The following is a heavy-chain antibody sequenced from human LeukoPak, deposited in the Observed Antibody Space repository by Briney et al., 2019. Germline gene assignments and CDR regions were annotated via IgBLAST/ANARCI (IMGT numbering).Heavy chain of an antibody. D-gene: IGHD1-26*01. Sequence: GGSLRLSCAASGFSFNFFWMSWVRQAPGKGLEWVSAISGSGGSRNYADSVKGRFTISRDNAKNSLYLQMNSLRAEDTALYHCARDSSGSYKGTYDYWGQGTLVTVSS. V-gene: IGHV3-23*01. CDR1: GFSFNFFW. J-gene: IGHJ4*02. CDR2: ISGSGGSR. CDR3: ARDSSGSYKGTYDY.